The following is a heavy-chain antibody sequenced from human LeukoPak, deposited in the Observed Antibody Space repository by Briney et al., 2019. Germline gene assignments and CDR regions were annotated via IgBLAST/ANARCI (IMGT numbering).Heavy chain of an antibody. CDR3: ARDTTLHGY. D-gene: IGHD1-1*01. Sequence: GGTLRLSCAASGFTFSSYGMSWVRQAPGKGLEWVSSISSSSSYIYYADSVKGRFTISRDNAKNSLYLQMNSLRAEDTAVYYCARDTTLHGYWGQGTLVTVSS. CDR2: ISSSSSYI. CDR1: GFTFSSYG. J-gene: IGHJ4*02. V-gene: IGHV3-21*01.